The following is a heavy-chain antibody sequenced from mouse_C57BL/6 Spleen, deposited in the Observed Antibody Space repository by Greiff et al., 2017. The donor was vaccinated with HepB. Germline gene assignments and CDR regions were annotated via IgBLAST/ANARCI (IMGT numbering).Heavy chain of an antibody. Sequence: VQLQQSGAELVKPGASVKISCKASGYAFSSYWMNWVKQRPGKGLEWIGQIYPGDGDTNYNGKFKGKATLTADKSSSTAYMQLSSLTSEDSAVYFCARTYYGSSPCFDVWGTGTTVTVSS. J-gene: IGHJ1*03. D-gene: IGHD1-1*01. CDR2: IYPGDGDT. CDR3: ARTYYGSSPCFDV. V-gene: IGHV1-80*01. CDR1: GYAFSSYW.